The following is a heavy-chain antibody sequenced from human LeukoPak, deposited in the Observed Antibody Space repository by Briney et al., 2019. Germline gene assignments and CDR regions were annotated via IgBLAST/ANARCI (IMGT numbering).Heavy chain of an antibody. J-gene: IGHJ4*02. CDR1: GYSISRGNY. Sequence: SETLSLSCTVSGYSISRGNYWGWLRQPPGKGLEWIGSIYHSGSTHYNPSLKSRVTISVDTSKNQFSLNLTSVTAADTAVYYCARGEIGSIGRLGYWGQGTLVTVSS. D-gene: IGHD3-10*01. CDR2: IYHSGST. V-gene: IGHV4-38-2*02. CDR3: ARGEIGSIGRLGY.